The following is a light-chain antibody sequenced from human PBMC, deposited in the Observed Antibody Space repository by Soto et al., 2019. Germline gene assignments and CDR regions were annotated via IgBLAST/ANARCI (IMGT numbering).Light chain of an antibody. J-gene: IGKJ3*01. CDR1: QGIANF. CDR3: QQLNSFPIP. Sequence: IQLTQSPSSLFASVGDIVTISCRASQGIANFLAWYEQKPGKSPKLRIYGASTLQSGVTSRFSGSGSGTDFNLTISSLQPEDFATYYCQQLNSFPIPFGPGPKVDIK. V-gene: IGKV1-9*01. CDR2: GAS.